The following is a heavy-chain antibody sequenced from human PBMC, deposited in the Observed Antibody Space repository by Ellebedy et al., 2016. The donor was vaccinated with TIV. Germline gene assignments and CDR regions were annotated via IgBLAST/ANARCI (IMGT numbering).Heavy chain of an antibody. CDR2: ISSSSSYI. D-gene: IGHD6-19*01. V-gene: IGHV3-21*01. Sequence: GESLKISXAASGFTFSSYSMNWVRQAPGKGLEWVSSISSSSSYIYYADSVKGRFTISRDNAKNSLYLQMSSLRAEDTALYYCAKDGSGQSAYWGQGTLVTVSS. CDR3: AKDGSGQSAY. CDR1: GFTFSSYS. J-gene: IGHJ4*02.